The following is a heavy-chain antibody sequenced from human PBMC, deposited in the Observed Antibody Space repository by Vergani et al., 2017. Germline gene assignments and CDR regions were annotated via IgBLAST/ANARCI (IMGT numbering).Heavy chain of an antibody. CDR2: IIPIFGTA. D-gene: IGHD6-13*01. V-gene: IGHV1-69*01. J-gene: IGHJ6*03. CDR3: ARDSSSWLGYYYYMDV. CDR1: GGTFSSYA. Sequence: QVQLVQSGAEVKKPGSSVKVSCKASGGTFSSYAISWVRPAPGQGLEWRGGIIPIFGTANYAQKFQGRVTITADDYTGTAYMELSSLGSEDTAVYYCARDSSSWLGYYYYMDVWGKGTTVTVSS.